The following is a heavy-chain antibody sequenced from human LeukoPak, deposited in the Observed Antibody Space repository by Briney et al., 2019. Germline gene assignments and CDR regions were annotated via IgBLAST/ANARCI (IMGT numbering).Heavy chain of an antibody. CDR1: GGSISSYY. CDR3: APERKDFWSGYYYFDY. CDR2: IYTSGST. Sequence: SETLSLTCSDSGGSISSYYWSWILQPAGKGLEWIGRIYTSGSTDYNPSLKSRVTMSVDTSKNQFSLKLNSVTAADTAVYYCAPERKDFWSGYYYFDYWGQGTLVTVSS. D-gene: IGHD3-3*01. J-gene: IGHJ4*02. V-gene: IGHV4-4*07.